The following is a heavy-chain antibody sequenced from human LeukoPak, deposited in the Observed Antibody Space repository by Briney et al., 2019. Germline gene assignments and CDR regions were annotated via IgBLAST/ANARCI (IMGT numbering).Heavy chain of an antibody. J-gene: IGHJ4*02. Sequence: SETLSLTRAVYGGSFSGYYWSWIRQPPGKGLEWIGEINHSGSTNYNPSLKSRVTISVDTSKNQFSLKLSSVTAADTAVYYCAREGHSGYDSLDYWGQGTLVTVSS. CDR1: GGSFSGYY. V-gene: IGHV4-34*01. D-gene: IGHD5-12*01. CDR3: AREGHSGYDSLDY. CDR2: INHSGST.